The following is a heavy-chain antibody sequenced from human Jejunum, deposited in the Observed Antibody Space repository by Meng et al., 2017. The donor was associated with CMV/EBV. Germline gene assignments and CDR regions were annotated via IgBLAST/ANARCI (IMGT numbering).Heavy chain of an antibody. CDR1: GFTFSSYC. CDR2: ISGYGSD. CDR3: TSGDYNSLYYFDF. J-gene: IGHJ4*02. Sequence: CAASGFTFSSYCLHWVRQAPGKGLVWVSRISGYGSDYADSVKGRFTISRDIAKNTLYLQMNSLRAEDTAVYYCTSGDYNSLYYFDFWGQGTLVTVSS. D-gene: IGHD2-21*02. V-gene: IGHV3-74*01.